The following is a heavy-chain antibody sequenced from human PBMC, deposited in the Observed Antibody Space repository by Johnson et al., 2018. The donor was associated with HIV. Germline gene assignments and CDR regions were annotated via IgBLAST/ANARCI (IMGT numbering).Heavy chain of an antibody. CDR2: INWNGGNT. Sequence: VQLVESGGGVVRPGGSLRLSCAASRFTFDDYGMSWVRQAPGKGLEWFSGINWNGGNTDYADSVKGRFTISRDNAKNSLYLQMNSLRAEDTALYYCARDLRVVVAAPIGAATSHVFDIWGQGTMVTVSS. CDR3: ARDLRVVVAAPIGAATSHVFDI. J-gene: IGHJ3*02. D-gene: IGHD2-15*01. CDR1: RFTFDDYG. V-gene: IGHV3-20*04.